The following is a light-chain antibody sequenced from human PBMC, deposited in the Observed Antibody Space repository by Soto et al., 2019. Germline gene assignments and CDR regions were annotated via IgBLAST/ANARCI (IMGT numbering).Light chain of an antibody. CDR2: DVS. J-gene: IGKJ5*01. CDR1: QSVSNS. CDR3: HQRYNWPRVT. Sequence: EIVLTQSPGTLSLSPGERVTLSCRASQSVSNSLAWYQQKPGQPPRLLIYDVSNRATGIPARFSGSGSGTYFTLTITSLEPEDFAVYFCHQRYNWPRVTFGQGTRLEIK. V-gene: IGKV3-11*01.